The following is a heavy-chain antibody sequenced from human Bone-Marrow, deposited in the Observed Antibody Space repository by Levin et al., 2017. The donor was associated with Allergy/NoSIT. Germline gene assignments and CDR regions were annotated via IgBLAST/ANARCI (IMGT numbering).Heavy chain of an antibody. Sequence: PVASVKVSCKASGYSFIGNHIHWVRQAPGQGLEWMGRMHPFTGVTTYSQTFQGRVSMTRDTSTSTASLELNSLTSGDTAIYYCARVTGSLDYDLWGQGTLVIVSS. CDR2: MHPFTGVT. CDR3: ARVTGSLDYDL. V-gene: IGHV1-2*06. CDR1: GYSFIGNH. J-gene: IGHJ5*02. D-gene: IGHD1-26*01.